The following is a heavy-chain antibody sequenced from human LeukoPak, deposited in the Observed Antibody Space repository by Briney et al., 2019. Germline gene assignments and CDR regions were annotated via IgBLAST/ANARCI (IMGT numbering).Heavy chain of an antibody. D-gene: IGHD6-6*01. CDR2: IIPIFGTA. V-gene: IGHV1-69*13. Sequence: GASVKVSCKASGGTFSSYAISWVRQAPGQGLEWMGGIIPIFGTANYAQKFQGRVTITADESTSTAYMELSSLRSEDTAVYYCARVVAARQYYFDNWGQGTLVTVSS. J-gene: IGHJ4*02. CDR1: GGTFSSYA. CDR3: ARVVAARQYYFDN.